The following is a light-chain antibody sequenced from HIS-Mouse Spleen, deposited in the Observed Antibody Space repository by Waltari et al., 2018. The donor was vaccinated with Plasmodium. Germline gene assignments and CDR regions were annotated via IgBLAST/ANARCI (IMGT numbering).Light chain of an antibody. CDR2: KDS. V-gene: IGLV3-25*03. Sequence: SYELTQPPSVSVSPGQTARITCPGDALPKQYAYWYQQKPGPALVLVIYKDSERPSGVPERFSGSSSGTTVTLTISGVQAEDEADYYCQSADSSGTPNWVFGGGTKLTVL. CDR3: QSADSSGTPNWV. CDR1: ALPKQY. J-gene: IGLJ3*02.